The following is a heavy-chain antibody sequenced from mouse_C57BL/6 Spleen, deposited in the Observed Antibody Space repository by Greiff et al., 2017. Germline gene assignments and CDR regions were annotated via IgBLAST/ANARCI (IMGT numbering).Heavy chain of an antibody. J-gene: IGHJ3*01. V-gene: IGHV1-15*01. Sequence: LVESGAELVRPGASVTLSCKASGYTFTDYEMHWVKQTPVHGLEWIGAIDPDTGGTAYNQKFKGKAILTADKSSSTAYMELRSLTSEDSAVYYWTRWGTFAYWGQGTLVTVSA. CDR1: GYTFTDYE. D-gene: IGHD2-14*01. CDR2: IDPDTGGT. CDR3: TRWGTFAY.